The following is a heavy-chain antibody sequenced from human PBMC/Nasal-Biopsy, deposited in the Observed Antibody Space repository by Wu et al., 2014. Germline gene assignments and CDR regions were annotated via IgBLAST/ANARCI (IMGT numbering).Heavy chain of an antibody. CDR3: AKGWELPRLDY. Sequence: FTFSSYAMSWVRQAPGKGLEWVSAISGSGGSTYYADSVKGRFTISRDNSKNTLYLQMNSLRAEDTAVYYCAKGWELPRLDYWGQGTLVTVSS. CDR2: ISGSGGST. J-gene: IGHJ4*02. CDR1: FTFSSYA. D-gene: IGHD1-26*01. V-gene: IGHV3-23*01.